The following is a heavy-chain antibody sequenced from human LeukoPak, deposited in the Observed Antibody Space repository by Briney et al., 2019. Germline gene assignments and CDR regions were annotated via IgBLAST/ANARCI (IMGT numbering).Heavy chain of an antibody. J-gene: IGHJ4*02. CDR3: AKDIAAIFTYLDY. CDR1: GFTFNGYA. V-gene: IGHV3-9*03. CDR2: ISWNSGRI. D-gene: IGHD5-18*01. Sequence: PGGSLRLSCAASGFTFNGYAIHWVRQAPGKGLELVSGISWNSGRIGYADSVKGRFTISKDNAKNSLYLQMNSLRAEDMALYYCAKDIAAIFTYLDYWGEGTLVTVSS.